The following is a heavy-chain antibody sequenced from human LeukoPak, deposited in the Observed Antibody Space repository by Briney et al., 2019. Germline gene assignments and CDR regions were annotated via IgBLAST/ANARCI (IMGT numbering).Heavy chain of an antibody. CDR2: ISSSSGYI. CDR3: ARGEWAAEFDY. CDR1: GFTFSSYS. Sequence: GGSLRLSCAASGFTFSSYSMNWVRQAPGKGLEWVSSISSSSGYIYYADSVKGRFTISRDNAKNSLYLQMNSLRAEDTAVYYCARGEWAAEFDYWGQGTLVTVSS. V-gene: IGHV3-21*01. D-gene: IGHD3-3*01. J-gene: IGHJ4*02.